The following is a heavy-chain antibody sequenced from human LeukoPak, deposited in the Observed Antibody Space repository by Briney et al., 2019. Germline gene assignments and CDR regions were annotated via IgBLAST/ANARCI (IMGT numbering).Heavy chain of an antibody. CDR1: GGSISSGGYF. D-gene: IGHD4-17*01. V-gene: IGHV4-30-2*01. CDR2: IYHSGST. CDR3: AARISTVTTYPFDY. Sequence: SETLSLTCAVSGGSISSGGYFWSWIRQPPGKGLEWIGYIYHSGSTYYNPSLKSRVTISVDRSKNQFSLKLSSVTAADTAVYYCAARISTVTTYPFDYWGQGTLVTVSS. J-gene: IGHJ4*02.